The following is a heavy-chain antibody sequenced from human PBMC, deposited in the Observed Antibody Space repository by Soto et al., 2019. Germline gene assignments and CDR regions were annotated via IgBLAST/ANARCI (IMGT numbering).Heavy chain of an antibody. CDR2: ISGSGGST. J-gene: IGHJ6*02. CDR3: AAALDYYYYGMDV. Sequence: GGSLRLSCAASGFTFSSYAMSWVRQAPGKGLEWVSAISGSGGSTYYADSVKGWFTISRDNSKNTLYLQMNSLRAEDTAVYYCAAALDYYYYGMDVWGQGTTVTVSS. CDR1: GFTFSSYA. D-gene: IGHD6-25*01. V-gene: IGHV3-23*01.